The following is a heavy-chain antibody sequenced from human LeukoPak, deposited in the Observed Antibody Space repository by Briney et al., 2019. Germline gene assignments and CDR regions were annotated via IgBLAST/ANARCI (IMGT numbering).Heavy chain of an antibody. J-gene: IGHJ4*02. CDR3: ARGSGEIDCSSTSCYAAFYFDY. D-gene: IGHD2-2*01. CDR1: GGSISSGGNY. CDR2: INHSGST. V-gene: IGHV4-30-2*01. Sequence: PSQTLSLTCSVSGGSISSGGNYWSWIRQPPGKGLEWIGEINHSGSTNYNPSLKSRVTISEDTSKNQFSLKLSSVTAADTAVYYCARGSGEIDCSSTSCYAAFYFDYWGQGTLVTVSS.